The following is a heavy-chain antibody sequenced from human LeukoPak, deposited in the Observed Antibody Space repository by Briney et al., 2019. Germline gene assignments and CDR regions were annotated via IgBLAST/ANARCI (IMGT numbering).Heavy chain of an antibody. CDR2: VFDSGST. Sequence: PSETLSLTCTVSGGSISRTSYYWDWIRQPPGKGLEWIGNVFDSGSTHYNPSLKSRVTISVDTSKNQFSLKLSSVTAADTAVYYCARYDSSGYYYFDYWGQGTLVTVSS. CDR3: ARYDSSGYYYFDY. J-gene: IGHJ4*02. V-gene: IGHV4-39*01. CDR1: GGSISRTSYY. D-gene: IGHD3-22*01.